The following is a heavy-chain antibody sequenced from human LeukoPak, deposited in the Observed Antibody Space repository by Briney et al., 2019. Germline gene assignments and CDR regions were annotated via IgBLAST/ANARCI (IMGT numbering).Heavy chain of an antibody. CDR1: GFTFSSYA. J-gene: IGHJ4*02. CDR3: AKDGLLYCGGDCPAAYFDY. Sequence: AGGSLRLSCAASGFTFSSYAMHWVRQAPGKGLEWVAVIWYDGSNKYYADSVKGRFTISRDNSKNTLYLQMNSLRAEDTAVYYCAKDGLLYCGGDCPAAYFDYWGQGTLVTVSS. V-gene: IGHV3-33*06. D-gene: IGHD2-21*02. CDR2: IWYDGSNK.